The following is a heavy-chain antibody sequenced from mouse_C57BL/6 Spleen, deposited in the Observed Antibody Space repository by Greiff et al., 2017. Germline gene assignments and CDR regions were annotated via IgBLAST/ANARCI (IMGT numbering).Heavy chain of an antibody. CDR3: ARHEDTYYSNYGDYFDY. V-gene: IGHV1-62-2*01. J-gene: IGHJ2*01. Sequence: VQLQQSGAELVKPGASVKLSCKASGYTFTEYTIHWVKQRSGQGLEWIGWFYPGSGSIKYNEKFKDKATLTADKSSSTVYMELSRLTSEDSAVYFCARHEDTYYSNYGDYFDYWGQGTTLTVSS. CDR2: FYPGSGSI. CDR1: GYTFTEYT. D-gene: IGHD2-5*01.